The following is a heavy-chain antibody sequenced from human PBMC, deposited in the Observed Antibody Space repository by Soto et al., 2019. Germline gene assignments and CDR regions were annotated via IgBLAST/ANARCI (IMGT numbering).Heavy chain of an antibody. V-gene: IGHV3-53*01. Sequence: EVQLVESGGGLIQPGGSLRLSCAASGFTVSSNYMSWVRQAPGKGLEWVSVIYSGGSTYYADSVKGRFTISRDNSKNTLYLQMNSLRAADTAVYYCARSPMGATYFDYWGQGTRVTVSS. CDR3: ARSPMGATYFDY. J-gene: IGHJ4*02. D-gene: IGHD1-26*01. CDR1: GFTVSSNY. CDR2: IYSGGST.